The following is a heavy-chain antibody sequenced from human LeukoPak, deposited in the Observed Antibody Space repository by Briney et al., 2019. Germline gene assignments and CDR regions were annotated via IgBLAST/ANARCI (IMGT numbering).Heavy chain of an antibody. Sequence: GGSLRLSCAVSEFPFSKAWMSWVRLAPGKGLEWVGRIKSKTDGGTTDYAAPVKGRFTISGDDSKNTLYLQMNSLKTEDTAVYYCTSVGFGPYYFDNWGQGTLVAVSS. J-gene: IGHJ4*02. CDR2: IKSKTDGGTT. CDR1: EFPFSKAW. CDR3: TSVGFGPYYFDN. V-gene: IGHV3-15*01. D-gene: IGHD3-10*01.